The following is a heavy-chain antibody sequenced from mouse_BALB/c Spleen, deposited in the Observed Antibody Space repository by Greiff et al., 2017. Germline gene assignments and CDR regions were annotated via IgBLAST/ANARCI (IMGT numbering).Heavy chain of an antibody. CDR2: IWAGGST. J-gene: IGHJ3*01. V-gene: IGHV2-9*02. CDR3: ARDPNWDGAY. CDR1: GFSLTSYG. Sequence: QVQLKESGPGLVAPSQSLSITCTVSGFSLTSYGVHWVRQPPGKGLEWLGVIWAGGSTNYNSALMSRLSISKDNSKSQVFLKMNSLQTDDTAMYYCARDPNWDGAYWGQGTLVTVSA. D-gene: IGHD4-1*01.